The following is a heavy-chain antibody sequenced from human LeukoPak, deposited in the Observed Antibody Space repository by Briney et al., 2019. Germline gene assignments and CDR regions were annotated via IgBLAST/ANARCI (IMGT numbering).Heavy chain of an antibody. D-gene: IGHD3-9*01. Sequence: WASVKVSCKTSGYAFISYYIHWVRQAPGQGLEWMGIINPYGGDTNYAQNFQGRVAMTRDTSTNTVYMELSSLRSADTAVYYCARSAVGDILTGYFPPYFDYWGQGTLVTVSS. CDR1: GYAFISYY. CDR3: ARSAVGDILTGYFPPYFDY. V-gene: IGHV1-46*01. J-gene: IGHJ4*02. CDR2: INPYGGDT.